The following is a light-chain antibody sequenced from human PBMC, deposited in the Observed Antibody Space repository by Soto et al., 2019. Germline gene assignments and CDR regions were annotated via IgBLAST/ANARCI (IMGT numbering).Light chain of an antibody. J-gene: IGKJ2*01. Sequence: VMTQSPATLSVSPGERATLSCRASQSVSSNLAWYQQKRGQAPRLLIYGASTRATGIQARFSGSGSGTEFTLTISSLQSEDVAVYYCQQYNNWPPYTFGQGTKLEIK. CDR3: QQYNNWPPYT. V-gene: IGKV3-15*01. CDR2: GAS. CDR1: QSVSSN.